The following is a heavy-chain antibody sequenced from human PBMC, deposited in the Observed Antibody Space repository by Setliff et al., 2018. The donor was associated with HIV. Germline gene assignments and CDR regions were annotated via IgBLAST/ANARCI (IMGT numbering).Heavy chain of an antibody. CDR2: IDWDDDK. CDR3: ARTRPPSGLASAYFFDS. J-gene: IGHJ4*02. Sequence: SGPTLVNPTQTLTLTCTFSGFSLNTSAMRVSWIRQPPGKALEWLARIDWDDDKYYITSLKTRLTISKVTSKNQVVLTMSNMDPVDSGTYFCARTRPPSGLASAYFFDSWGQGTLVTVSS. CDR1: GFSLNTSAMR. V-gene: IGHV2-70*04. D-gene: IGHD6-25*01.